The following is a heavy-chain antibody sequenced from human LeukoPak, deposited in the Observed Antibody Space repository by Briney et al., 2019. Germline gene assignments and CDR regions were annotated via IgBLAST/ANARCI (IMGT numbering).Heavy chain of an antibody. CDR2: IGTAGDT. D-gene: IGHD3-22*01. J-gene: IGHJ4*02. CDR3: ARAIPGSGYYGY. Sequence: GGSLRLSCAASGFTFSSYDMHWVRQATGKGLEWVSAIGTAGDTYYPGSVKGRFTISRENAKNSLYLQMNSLRAGDTAVYYCARAIPGSGYYGYWGQGTLVTVSS. CDR1: GFTFSSYD. V-gene: IGHV3-13*01.